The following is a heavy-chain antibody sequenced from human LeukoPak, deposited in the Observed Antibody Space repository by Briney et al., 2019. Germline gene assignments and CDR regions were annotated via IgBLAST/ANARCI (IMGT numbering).Heavy chain of an antibody. V-gene: IGHV4-4*02. CDR1: GGSISSSNW. CDR2: IYHSGST. CDR3: ARHIRQLWRPRNYYYGMDV. J-gene: IGHJ6*02. D-gene: IGHD5-18*01. Sequence: PSGTLSLTCAVSGGSISSSNWWSWVRQPPGKGLEWIGEIYHSGSTNYNPSLKSRVTISVDKSKNQFSLKLSSVTAADTAVYYCARHIRQLWRPRNYYYGMDVWGQGTTVTVSS.